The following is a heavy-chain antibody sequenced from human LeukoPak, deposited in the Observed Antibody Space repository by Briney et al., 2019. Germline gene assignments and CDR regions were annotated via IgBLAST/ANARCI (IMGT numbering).Heavy chain of an antibody. D-gene: IGHD6-19*01. V-gene: IGHV3-23*01. J-gene: IGHJ5*02. CDR1: GFTFSNYA. CDR2: ISGSGGST. Sequence: PGGSLRLSCAASGFTFSNYAMSWVRQAPGKGLEWVSAISGSGGSTYYADSVKGRFTISRDNSKNTLYLQMNSLRAEDTAVYYCAKDRWYSSGVVGWFDPWGQGTLVTVSS. CDR3: AKDRWYSSGVVGWFDP.